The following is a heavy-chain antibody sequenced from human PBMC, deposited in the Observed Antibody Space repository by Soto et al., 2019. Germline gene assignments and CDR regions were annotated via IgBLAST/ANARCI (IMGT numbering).Heavy chain of an antibody. J-gene: IGHJ5*02. D-gene: IGHD6-13*01. CDR3: TRDASRDSSARGWFDP. Sequence: PRLSCAASGFTFRSFTMNWVRQAPGKGLEWVSTISSNSAYIYYTDALGGRFTISRDNAKNSLHLQMNSLRAEDTAVYYCTRDASRDSSARGWFDPWGPGTLVTVSS. V-gene: IGHV3-21*01. CDR1: GFTFRSFT. CDR2: ISSNSAYI.